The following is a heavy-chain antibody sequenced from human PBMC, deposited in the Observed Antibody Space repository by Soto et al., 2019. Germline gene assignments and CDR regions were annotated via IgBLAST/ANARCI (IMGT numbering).Heavy chain of an antibody. CDR2: MYHSGST. V-gene: IGHV4-30-2*02. D-gene: IGHD6-13*01. CDR1: GGSISSGGYS. Sequence: PSETLSLTCAVSGGSISSGGYSWSWIRQPPGKGLEWIGYMYHSGSTYYNPSLKSRVTISIDRSKNQFSLKLSSVTAADTAVYYCARTTRIAAAARAGGYYFDYWGQGTLVTVSS. CDR3: ARTTRIAAAARAGGYYFDY. J-gene: IGHJ4*02.